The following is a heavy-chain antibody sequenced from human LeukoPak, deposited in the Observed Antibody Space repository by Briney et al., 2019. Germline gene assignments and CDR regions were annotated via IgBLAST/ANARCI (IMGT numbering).Heavy chain of an antibody. CDR2: ISSGSSTI. J-gene: IGHJ4*02. V-gene: IGHV3-48*03. D-gene: IGHD5-24*01. CDR3: AKSKGKRWLQTQFDY. CDR1: GFAFSSYE. Sequence: GGSLRLSCAASGFAFSSYEMNWVRQAPGKGLEWVAYISSGSSTIYYADSVKGRFTISRDNARNSLYLQMNSLRGEDTALYYCAKSKGKRWLQTQFDYWGQGTLVTVSS.